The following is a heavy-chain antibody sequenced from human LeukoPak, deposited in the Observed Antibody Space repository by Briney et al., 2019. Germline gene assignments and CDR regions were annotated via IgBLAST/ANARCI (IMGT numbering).Heavy chain of an antibody. CDR2: IYYSGST. CDR1: GGSISSSSYY. V-gene: IGHV4-39*07. CDR3: ARHPLYYYYYYGMDV. D-gene: IGHD3-16*02. J-gene: IGHJ6*02. Sequence: SETLSLTCTVSGGSISSSSYYWGWIRQPPGKGLEWIGSIYYSGSTYYNPSLKSRVTISVDTSKNQFSLKLSSVTAADTAVYYCARHPLYYYYYYGMDVWGQGTTVTVSS.